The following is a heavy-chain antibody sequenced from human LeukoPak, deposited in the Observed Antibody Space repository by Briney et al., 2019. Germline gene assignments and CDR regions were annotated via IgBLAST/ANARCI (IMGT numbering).Heavy chain of an antibody. J-gene: IGHJ4*02. D-gene: IGHD3-3*01. V-gene: IGHV1-18*01. CDR1: GYTFTSYG. Sequence: GASVKVSCKASGYTFTSYGISWVRQAPGQGLEWIGWISAYNGNTNYAQKLQGRVTMTTDTSTSTAYMELRSLRSDDTAVYYCARGGYDFWSGSRSFDYWGQGTLVTVSS. CDR2: ISAYNGNT. CDR3: ARGGYDFWSGSRSFDY.